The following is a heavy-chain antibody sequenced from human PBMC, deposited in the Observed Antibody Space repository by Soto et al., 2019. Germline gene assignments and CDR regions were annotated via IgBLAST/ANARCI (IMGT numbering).Heavy chain of an antibody. D-gene: IGHD3-3*02. CDR1: GGSISSGGDY. CDR2: THYSGNT. V-gene: IGHV4-61*08. Sequence: SETLSLTCTVSGGSISSGGDYWSWIPQPPGKGLEWIGYTHYSGNTNYHPSLKGRVTISLDTSRNQFSLNLSAVTAADTAVYYCARHTWTIRAGFDYWGQGALVTVSS. CDR3: ARHTWTIRAGFDY. J-gene: IGHJ4*02.